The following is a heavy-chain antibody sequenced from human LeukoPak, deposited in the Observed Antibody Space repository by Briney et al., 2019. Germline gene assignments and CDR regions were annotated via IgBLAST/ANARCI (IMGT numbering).Heavy chain of an antibody. J-gene: IGHJ6*03. CDR1: GYTFTGYY. D-gene: IGHD2-2*01. CDR2: INPNSGGT. Sequence: ASVKVSCKASGYTFTGYYMHWVRQAPGQGLEWMGWINPNSGGTNYAQKFQGRVTMTRDTSISTAYMELRSLRSDDTAVYYCARDGVNCGTTSCFTYYKNYYYMDVWGKGTTVTVSS. CDR3: ARDGVNCGTTSCFTYYKNYYYMDV. V-gene: IGHV1-2*02.